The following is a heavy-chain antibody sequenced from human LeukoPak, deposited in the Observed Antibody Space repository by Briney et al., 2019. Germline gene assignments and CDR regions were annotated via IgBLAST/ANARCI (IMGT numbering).Heavy chain of an antibody. CDR1: GFTFDDYA. CDR3: AKEGGDY. V-gene: IGHV3-9*01. Sequence: PGGSLRLSCAASGFTFDDYAMHWVRQAPGKGLEWVSGISWNSGSIGYADSVKGRFTISRDNAKNSLYLQMNSLRAEDTALYYCAKEGGDYWSQGTLVTVSS. CDR2: ISWNSGSI. J-gene: IGHJ4*02.